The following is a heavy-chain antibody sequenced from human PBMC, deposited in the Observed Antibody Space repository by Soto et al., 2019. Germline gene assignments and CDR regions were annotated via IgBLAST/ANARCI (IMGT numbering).Heavy chain of an antibody. D-gene: IGHD2-21*01. CDR2: VSGGGIT. CDR1: GFTFSSHD. J-gene: IGHJ4*02. CDR3: VKGLWSDY. V-gene: IGHV3-23*04. Sequence: EVQLVESGGGLVQPGGSLRLSCSASGFTFSSHDMIWVRQAPGKGLEWVSGVSGGGITSYADSEKGRFTISRDKSRNTLYLQKNSLRVEDTAVYYCVKGLWSDYWGQGTLVTVSS.